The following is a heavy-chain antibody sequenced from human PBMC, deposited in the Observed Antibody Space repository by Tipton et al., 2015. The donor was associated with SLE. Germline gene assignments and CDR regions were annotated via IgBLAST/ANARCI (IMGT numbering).Heavy chain of an antibody. CDR3: ARDWGPSSSMFDF. J-gene: IGHJ4*02. Sequence: LSLTCTVSGGSITTYYYNWIRQPPGKGLEWISYISSSDSATYYADSVKGRFIISRDNAKNSLYLQMNSLRAEDTAPYYCARDWGPSSSMFDFWGQGTLVTVSS. CDR1: GGSITTYY. D-gene: IGHD6-6*01. V-gene: IGHV3-11*01. CDR2: ISSSDSAT.